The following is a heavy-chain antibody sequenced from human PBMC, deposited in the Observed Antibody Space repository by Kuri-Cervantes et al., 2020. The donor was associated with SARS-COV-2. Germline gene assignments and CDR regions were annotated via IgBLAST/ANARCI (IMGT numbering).Heavy chain of an antibody. D-gene: IGHD3-22*01. CDR1: GFTFSSYA. V-gene: IGHV3-23*01. Sequence: GGSLRLSCAASGFTFSSYAMSWVRQAPGKGLEWVSAISGSGGSTYYADSVKGRFTISRDNSKNTLYLQMNSLTVEDTAVYYCAKYMIVFIITAIDSWGQGALVTVSS. J-gene: IGHJ4*02. CDR2: ISGSGGST. CDR3: AKYMIVFIITAIDS.